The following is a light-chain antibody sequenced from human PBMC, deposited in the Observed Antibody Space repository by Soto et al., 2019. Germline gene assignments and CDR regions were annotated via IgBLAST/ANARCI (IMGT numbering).Light chain of an antibody. V-gene: IGLV2-23*02. CDR2: EAT. J-gene: IGLJ2*01. CDR3: CSYAGSSAFVL. Sequence: QSALTQPASMSGSPGQSITISCTGTRTDVGSYDLVSWYQQVPGKVPKLVIYEATKRPSGVSNRFSGSKSGITASLTISGLQAEDEADYYCCSYAGSSAFVLFGGGTQLTVL. CDR1: RTDVGSYDL.